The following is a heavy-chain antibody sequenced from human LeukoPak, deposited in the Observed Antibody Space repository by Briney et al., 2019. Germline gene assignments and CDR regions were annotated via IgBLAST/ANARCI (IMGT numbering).Heavy chain of an antibody. CDR1: DYTFTTYG. D-gene: IGHD3-22*01. V-gene: IGHV1-18*01. CDR2: ISSYNGNT. J-gene: IGHJ4*02. CDR3: AAVQQYSSGYHNY. Sequence: ASVKVSCKASDYTFTTYGISWVRLAPGQGLEWMGWISSYNGNTKYALKFQDRVTMATNTSTSTAYMELRSLRADDTAVYYCAAVQQYSSGYHNYWGQGTLVTVSS.